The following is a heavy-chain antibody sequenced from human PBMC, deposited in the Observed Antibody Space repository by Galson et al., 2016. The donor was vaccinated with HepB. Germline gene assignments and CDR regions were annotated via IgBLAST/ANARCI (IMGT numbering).Heavy chain of an antibody. CDR2: ISSASSYK. D-gene: IGHD6-25*01. Sequence: SLRLSCATSGFSFSLYYMTWIRQAPGKGLEWVSFISSASSYKKYADSVRGRFTISRDNANKSMSLQMENLRVEDTAVYYCVKFSDDYFHGMDVWGQGTTVTVSS. CDR3: VKFSDDYFHGMDV. V-gene: IGHV3-11*06. CDR1: GFSFSLYY. J-gene: IGHJ6*02.